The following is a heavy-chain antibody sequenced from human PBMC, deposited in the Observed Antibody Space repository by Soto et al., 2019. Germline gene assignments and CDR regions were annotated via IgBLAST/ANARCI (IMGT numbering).Heavy chain of an antibody. J-gene: IGHJ6*02. Sequence: QLQLQESGSGLVKPSQTLSLTCPVSGVSISSDGYSWSWIRQPPGKGLEWIGFIYQSGSTYYNPSLKRRGTMAVDRSKNQFSLKLTSVTAADTAVYYCARAYYDFWTSYHYGMDVWGQGTTVTVSS. D-gene: IGHD3-3*01. CDR1: GVSISSDGYS. CDR3: ARAYYDFWTSYHYGMDV. V-gene: IGHV4-30-2*01. CDR2: IYQSGST.